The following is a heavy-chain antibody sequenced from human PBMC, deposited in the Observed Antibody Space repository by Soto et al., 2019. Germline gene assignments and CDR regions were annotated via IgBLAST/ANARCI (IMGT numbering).Heavy chain of an antibody. CDR2: INSDGSST. V-gene: IGHV3-74*01. J-gene: IGHJ6*02. D-gene: IGHD2-2*01. CDR3: ARDHIVVVPAAYYYYGMDV. CDR1: GFTFSSYW. Sequence: GGSLRLSCAASGFTFSSYWMHWVRQAPGKGLVWVSRINSDGSSTSYADSVKGRFTISRDNAKNTLYLQMNSLRAEDTAVYYCARDHIVVVPAAYYYYGMDVWGQGTTVTVSS.